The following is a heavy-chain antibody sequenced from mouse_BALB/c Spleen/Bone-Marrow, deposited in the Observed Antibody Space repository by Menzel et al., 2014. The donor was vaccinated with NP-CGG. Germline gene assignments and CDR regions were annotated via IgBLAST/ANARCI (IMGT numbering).Heavy chain of an antibody. Sequence: VQLQQPGAELVKPGASVKLSCTASGFNIKDTYMHWVKQRPEQGLEWIGRIDPANGNTKYDPKFQGKATITVDTSSNTAYLQLSSLTSEDTAVYYCAGYYYGRAWFAYWGQGTLVTVSA. D-gene: IGHD1-1*01. CDR1: GFNIKDTY. J-gene: IGHJ3*01. CDR3: AGYYYGRAWFAY. V-gene: IGHV14-3*02. CDR2: IDPANGNT.